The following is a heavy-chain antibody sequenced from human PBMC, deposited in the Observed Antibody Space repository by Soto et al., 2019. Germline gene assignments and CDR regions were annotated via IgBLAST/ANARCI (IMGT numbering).Heavy chain of an antibody. CDR2: INPYNGNT. Sequence: ASVKVSCKASYYTFTNYGITWVRQAPGQGLEWLGWINPYNGNTNYAQKLQGRVTMTTDTSTSTAYMELRSLRSDDTAVYYCARIPFGSSGYFEYSIEYWGQGTLVTLSS. J-gene: IGHJ4*02. CDR3: ARIPFGSSGYFEYSIEY. V-gene: IGHV1-18*01. CDR1: YYTFTNYG. D-gene: IGHD3-22*01.